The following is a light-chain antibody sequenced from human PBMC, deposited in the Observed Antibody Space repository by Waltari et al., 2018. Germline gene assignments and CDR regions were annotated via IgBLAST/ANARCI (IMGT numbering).Light chain of an antibody. V-gene: IGKV3-11*01. J-gene: IGKJ4*01. CDR2: AAS. CDR3: QQRSNFLT. Sequence: EIVLTQSPATLSLSPGERATLSCRASQSVSSYLAWYQQKPGQAPRLLIYAASNRATGIPARCSGSGSGTDFTLTISSLEPEDFAVYYCQQRSNFLTFGGGTK. CDR1: QSVSSY.